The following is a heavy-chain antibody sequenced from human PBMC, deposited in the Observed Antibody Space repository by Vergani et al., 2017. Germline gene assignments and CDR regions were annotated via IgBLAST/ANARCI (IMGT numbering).Heavy chain of an antibody. CDR1: GFTFRSYA. CDR3: ARADTGYPFDY. Sequence: QVQLVESGGGVVQPGRSLSLTCAASGFTFRSYAMQWVRQAPGKGLEWVAVMSYDGGKTYYADSVKGRFTISRDNSKNTPYLQMNSLRAEDTAVYYCARADTGYPFDYWGQGTLVTVSS. D-gene: IGHD3-9*01. V-gene: IGHV3-30*04. CDR2: MSYDGGKT. J-gene: IGHJ4*02.